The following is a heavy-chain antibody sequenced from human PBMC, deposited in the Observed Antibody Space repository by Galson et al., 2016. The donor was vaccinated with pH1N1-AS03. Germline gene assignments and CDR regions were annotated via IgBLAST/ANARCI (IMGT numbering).Heavy chain of an antibody. J-gene: IGHJ4*02. CDR2: ISSTGNT. Sequence: TLSLTCTVSDGSISSNVYYWSWIRQAAGKGLEWIGYISSTGNTIYKSSLKSRVAISIDTSNSQFSLNLASVTAADTAVYYCARVVVEWLVNQEVHGFDSWGQGTLVTVSS. D-gene: IGHD6-19*01. CDR1: DGSISSNVYY. CDR3: ARVVVEWLVNQEVHGFDS. V-gene: IGHV4-61*09.